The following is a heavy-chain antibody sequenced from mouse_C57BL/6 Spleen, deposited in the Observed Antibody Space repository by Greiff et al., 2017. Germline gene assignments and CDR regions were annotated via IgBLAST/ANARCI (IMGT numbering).Heavy chain of an antibody. CDR1: GYTFTSYW. D-gene: IGHD4-1*01. J-gene: IGHJ3*01. CDR3: ARRETGTFFAY. CDR2: IDPSDSYT. V-gene: IGHV1-69*01. Sequence: VQLQQPGAELVMPGASVKLSCKASGYTFTSYWMHWVKQRPGQGLEWIGEIDPSDSYTNYNQKFKGKSTLTVDKSSSTAYMQLSSLTSEDSAVYYCARRETGTFFAYWGQGTLVTVSA.